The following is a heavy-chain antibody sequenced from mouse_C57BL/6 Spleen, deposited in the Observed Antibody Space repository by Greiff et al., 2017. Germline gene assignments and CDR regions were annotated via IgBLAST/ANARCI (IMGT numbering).Heavy chain of an antibody. CDR2: IRLKSDNYAT. V-gene: IGHV6-3*01. J-gene: IGHJ1*03. Sequence: EVQLVESGGGLVQPGGSMKLSCVASGFTFSNYWMNWVRQSPEKGLEWVAQIRLKSDNYATHYAESVKGRFTISRDDSKSSVYLQMNNLRAEDTGIYYCTARYGSSYDWYFDVWGTGTTVTVSS. CDR1: GFTFSNYW. D-gene: IGHD1-1*01. CDR3: TARYGSSYDWYFDV.